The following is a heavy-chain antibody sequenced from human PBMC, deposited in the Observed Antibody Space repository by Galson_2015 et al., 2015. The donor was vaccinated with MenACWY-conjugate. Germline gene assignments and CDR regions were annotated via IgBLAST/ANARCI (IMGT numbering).Heavy chain of an antibody. Sequence: SLRLSCAASGSTFTSYAMTWVRQAPGKGLEWVSTISDSGRFTYYADFVKGRFTISRDNSKNALFLQMNNVRADDTASYYCAKDLVKNYEMLSGYYSDWGQGTLVTVSS. D-gene: IGHD3-9*01. CDR1: GSTFTSYA. J-gene: IGHJ4*02. CDR2: ISDSGRFT. V-gene: IGHV3-23*01. CDR3: AKDLVKNYEMLSGYYSD.